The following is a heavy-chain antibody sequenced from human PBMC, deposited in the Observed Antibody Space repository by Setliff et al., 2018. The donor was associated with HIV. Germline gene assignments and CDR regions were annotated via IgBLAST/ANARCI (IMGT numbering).Heavy chain of an antibody. CDR1: GGSISSGGYY. CDR2: IYYSGNT. Sequence: PSETLSLTCTVSGGSISSGGYYWSWIRQHPGRGLEWIGYIYYSGNTYYNPSLKSRLTISVDTSKNHFSLKLSSVTAADTAVHYCARAFCSSASCYGGGDAFDIWGQGTMVTVS. V-gene: IGHV4-31*03. J-gene: IGHJ3*02. D-gene: IGHD2-2*01. CDR3: ARAFCSSASCYGGGDAFDI.